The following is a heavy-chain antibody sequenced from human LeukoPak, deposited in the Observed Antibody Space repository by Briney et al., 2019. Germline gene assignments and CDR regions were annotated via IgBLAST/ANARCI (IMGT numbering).Heavy chain of an antibody. V-gene: IGHV3-23*01. CDR2: ISGSGGST. Sequence: GGSLRLSCAASGFTFSSYAMSWVRQAPGKGLEWVSAISGSGGSTYYADSVKGRLTISRDNSKNTLYLQMNSLRAEDTAVYYCAKVGGKVPALYYYYMDVWGKGTTVTVSS. D-gene: IGHD2-2*01. CDR1: GFTFSSYA. CDR3: AKVGGKVPALYYYYMDV. J-gene: IGHJ6*03.